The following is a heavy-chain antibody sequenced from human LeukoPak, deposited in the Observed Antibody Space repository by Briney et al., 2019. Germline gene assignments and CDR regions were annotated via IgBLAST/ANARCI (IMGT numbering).Heavy chain of an antibody. D-gene: IGHD1-26*01. V-gene: IGHV1-2*02. CDR1: GYTFTGDY. Sequence: ASVKVSCKASGYTFTGDYMHWVRHAPGQRLEWMGWINPNSGDTTYEQKLQGRVTVTRDTSSTTDYMELSRLRSDDTAVYFCARGRALLEPTTPLFDYWGQGALVTVSS. CDR2: INPNSGDT. CDR3: ARGRALLEPTTPLFDY. J-gene: IGHJ4*02.